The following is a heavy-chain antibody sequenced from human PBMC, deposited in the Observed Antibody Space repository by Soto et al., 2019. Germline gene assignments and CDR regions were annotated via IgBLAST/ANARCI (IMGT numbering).Heavy chain of an antibody. CDR1: GGSISSYY. D-gene: IGHD3-22*01. CDR3: AKAPLARSYDSSGYSFRAFDI. Sequence: ETLSLTCTVSGGSISSYYWSWIRQPPGKGLEWVSAISGSGGSTYYADSVKGRFTISRDNSKNTLYLQMNSLRAEDTAVYYCAKAPLARSYDSSGYSFRAFDIWGQGTMVTVSS. J-gene: IGHJ3*02. CDR2: ISGSGGST. V-gene: IGHV3-23*01.